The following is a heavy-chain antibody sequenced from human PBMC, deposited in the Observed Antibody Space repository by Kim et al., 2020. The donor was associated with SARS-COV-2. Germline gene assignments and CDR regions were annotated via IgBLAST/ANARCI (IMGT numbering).Heavy chain of an antibody. CDR2: IYYSGST. CDR1: GGSISSGGYY. V-gene: IGHV4-31*03. Sequence: SETLSLTCTVSGGSISSGGYYWSWIRQHPGKGLEWIGYIYYSGSTYYNPSLKSRVTISVDTSKNQFSLKLSSVTAADTAVYYCARLGCSSTSCYSEFDPWGQGTLVTVSS. D-gene: IGHD2-2*01. CDR3: ARLGCSSTSCYSEFDP. J-gene: IGHJ5*02.